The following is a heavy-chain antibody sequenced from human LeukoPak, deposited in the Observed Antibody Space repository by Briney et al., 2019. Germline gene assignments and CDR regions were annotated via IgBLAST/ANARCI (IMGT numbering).Heavy chain of an antibody. CDR2: ISDSSTFI. Sequence: PGGSLRLSCEASGFTFSHYNMNWVRQAPGKGLEWVASISDSSTFIYYAESLKGRFTIFRDNAKNSLYLQMNSLRAEDTALYYCARDTGYCSGDTCFSAILDSWGQGTLVTVSS. CDR1: GFTFSHYN. J-gene: IGHJ4*02. CDR3: ARDTGYCSGDTCFSAILDS. V-gene: IGHV3-21*01. D-gene: IGHD2-15*01.